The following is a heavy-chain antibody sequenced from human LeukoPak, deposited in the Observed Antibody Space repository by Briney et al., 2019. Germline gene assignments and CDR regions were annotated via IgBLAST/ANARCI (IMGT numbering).Heavy chain of an antibody. CDR2: INPNSGGT. Sequence: GASVKVSCKASGYTFTGYYMHWVRQAPGQGLEWMGWINPNSGGTNYAQKFQGRVTMARDTSISTAYMELSRLRSDDTAVYYCARAYSSSWYEVTRQIDYWGQGTLVTVSS. V-gene: IGHV1-2*02. D-gene: IGHD6-13*01. J-gene: IGHJ4*02. CDR3: ARAYSSSWYEVTRQIDY. CDR1: GYTFTGYY.